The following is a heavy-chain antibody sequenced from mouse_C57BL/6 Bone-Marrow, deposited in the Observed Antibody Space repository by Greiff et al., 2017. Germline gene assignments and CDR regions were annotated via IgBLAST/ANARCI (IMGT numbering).Heavy chain of an antibody. V-gene: IGHV1-66*01. Sequence: QVQLQQSGPELVKPGASVKISCKASGYSFTSYYIHWVKQRPGQGLEWIGWIYPGSGNTKYNEKFKGKATLTADPSSSTAYMQLSSLTSEDSAVYYCARTLLWLRRDFDYWGQGTTLTVSS. J-gene: IGHJ2*01. CDR3: ARTLLWLRRDFDY. D-gene: IGHD2-2*01. CDR2: IYPGSGNT. CDR1: GYSFTSYY.